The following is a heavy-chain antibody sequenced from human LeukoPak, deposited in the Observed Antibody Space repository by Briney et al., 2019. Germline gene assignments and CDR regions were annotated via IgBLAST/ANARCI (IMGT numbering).Heavy chain of an antibody. CDR3: ARSMITFGGVIVNGLVDY. CDR2: IKQDGSEK. J-gene: IGHJ4*02. V-gene: IGHV3-7*01. CDR1: GFTLSSYW. D-gene: IGHD3-16*02. Sequence: GGSLRLSCAASGFTLSSYWMSWVRQAPGKGLEWVANIKQDGSEKYYVDSVKGRFTISRDNAKNSLYLQMNSLRAEDTAVYYCARSMITFGGVIVNGLVDYWGQGTLVTVSS.